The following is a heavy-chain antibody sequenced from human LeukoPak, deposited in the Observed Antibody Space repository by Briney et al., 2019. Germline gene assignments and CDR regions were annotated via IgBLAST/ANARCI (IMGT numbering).Heavy chain of an antibody. D-gene: IGHD3-16*01. Sequence: GSLRLSCAASGITFSSYSMNWVRPAPGKGLEWVSCISSSSSYIYYADSVKGRFTISRDNAKNSLYLQMNSLRAEDTAVYYCARETQLGEVDVWGQGTTVTVSS. V-gene: IGHV3-21*01. CDR1: GITFSSYS. CDR2: ISSSSSYI. CDR3: ARETQLGEVDV. J-gene: IGHJ6*02.